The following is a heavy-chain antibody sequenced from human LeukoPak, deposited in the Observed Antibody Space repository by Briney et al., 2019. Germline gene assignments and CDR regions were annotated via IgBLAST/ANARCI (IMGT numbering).Heavy chain of an antibody. CDR1: GGSISSYY. J-gene: IGHJ4*02. V-gene: IGHV4-59*04. CDR3: ARHSSDTSGYYYESSTFDY. Sequence: PSETLSLTCTVSGGSISSYYWSWIRQPPGKGLEWIGYIYYSGTTYYNPSLRSRVTISVDTSKNQFSLKLSSVTAADTAVYCCARHSSDTSGYYYESSTFDYWGQGTLVTVSS. D-gene: IGHD3-22*01. CDR2: IYYSGTT.